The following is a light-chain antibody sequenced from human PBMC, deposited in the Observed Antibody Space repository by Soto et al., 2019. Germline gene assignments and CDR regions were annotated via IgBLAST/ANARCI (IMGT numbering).Light chain of an antibody. Sequence: EIVLTQSPGTLSLSPGERATLSCRASQSVANNYLAWYQQKAGQAPRLLIYLASNRAAGTPDRFSGSGSGADFTLTINRLEPEDFAVYFCQQYGSSPSTFGQGTKVDIK. CDR3: QQYGSSPST. CDR1: QSVANNY. V-gene: IGKV3-20*01. CDR2: LAS. J-gene: IGKJ1*01.